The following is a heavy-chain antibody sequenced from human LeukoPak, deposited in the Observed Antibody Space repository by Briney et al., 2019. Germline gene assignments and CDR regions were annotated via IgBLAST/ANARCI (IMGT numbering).Heavy chain of an antibody. CDR1: GFTFSSYW. CDR3: ARGPNSNWSGLDF. CDR2: IKQDGSEK. Sequence: GGSLRLSCAASGFTFSSYWMSWVRQAPGRGLEWVANIKQDGSEKYYVDSVKGRFTVSRDNAKNTLYLQVNNLRAEDTAVYYCARGPNSNWSGLDFWGQGTLLTVSS. D-gene: IGHD6-6*01. J-gene: IGHJ4*02. V-gene: IGHV3-7*01.